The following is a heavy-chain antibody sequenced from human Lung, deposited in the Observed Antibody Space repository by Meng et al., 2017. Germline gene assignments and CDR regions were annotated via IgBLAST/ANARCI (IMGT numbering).Heavy chain of an antibody. V-gene: IGHV4-34*01. Sequence: VPLQQWCAGLLKPSETLSLTCVVSGGSFSDYYWSWIRQPPGKGLEWIGEINHSGSTNYNPSLESRATISVDTSQNNLSLKLSSVTAADSAVYYCARGPTTMAHDFDYWGQGTLVTVSS. CDR3: ARGPTTMAHDFDY. J-gene: IGHJ4*02. D-gene: IGHD4-11*01. CDR2: INHSGST. CDR1: GGSFSDYY.